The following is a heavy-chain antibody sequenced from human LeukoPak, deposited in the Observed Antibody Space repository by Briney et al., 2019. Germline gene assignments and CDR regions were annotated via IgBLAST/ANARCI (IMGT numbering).Heavy chain of an antibody. CDR1: GYTFTGYY. CDR2: INPNSGGT. CDR3: ARTPRYYDSSGYLEYYFDY. Sequence: ASVKVPCKASGYTFTGYYMHWVRQAPGQGLEWMGWINPNSGGTNYAQKFQGRVTMTRDTSISTAYMELSRLRSDDTAVYYCARTPRYYDSSGYLEYYFDYWGQGTLVTVSS. V-gene: IGHV1-2*02. J-gene: IGHJ4*02. D-gene: IGHD3-22*01.